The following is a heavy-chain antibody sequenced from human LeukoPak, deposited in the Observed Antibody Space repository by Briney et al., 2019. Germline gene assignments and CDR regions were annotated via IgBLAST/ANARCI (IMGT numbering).Heavy chain of an antibody. D-gene: IGHD5-24*01. CDR1: GFTFSSYA. CDR3: AKDRQMTTPSYFDY. CDR2: ISGSGSST. Sequence: PGGSLRLSCAASGFTFSSYALSWVRQAPGKGLEWVSAISGSGSSTYYADSVKGRFAISRDNSKNTLYLQMSSLRAEDTAIYYCAKDRQMTTPSYFDYWGQGTLVTVSS. V-gene: IGHV3-23*01. J-gene: IGHJ4*02.